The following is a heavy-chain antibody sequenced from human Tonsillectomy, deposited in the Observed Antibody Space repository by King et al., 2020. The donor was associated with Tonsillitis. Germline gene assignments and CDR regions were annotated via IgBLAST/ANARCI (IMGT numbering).Heavy chain of an antibody. D-gene: IGHD3-22*01. J-gene: IGHJ1*01. CDR3: ARGLVEVYDRGSAHKYFQH. V-gene: IGHV4-34*01. CDR2: INHIGST. CDR1: CGAFSGYY. Sequence: QVQLQQWGAGLLKPSETLSLTCAVYCGAFSGYYWSWIRQPPGKGLEWIWEINHIGSTNYNPSLKSRATISVETSKNPFSLKLSSVTAADTAVYYCARGLVEVYDRGSAHKYFQHWGQGTLVTVSS.